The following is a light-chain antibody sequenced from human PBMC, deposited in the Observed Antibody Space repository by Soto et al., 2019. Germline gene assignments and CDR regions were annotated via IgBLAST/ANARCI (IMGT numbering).Light chain of an antibody. CDR3: SSFTSSNTVL. J-gene: IGLJ2*01. CDR1: SSDVGGYNY. V-gene: IGLV2-14*01. CDR2: NVS. Sequence: QSALTQPASVSGSPGQSITISCTGTSSDVGGYNYVSWYQQHPGKAPKLIIYNVSNRPSGVSNRFSGSKSGNTASLTISGLQAEDEGHYYCSSFTSSNTVLFGGGTQRPS.